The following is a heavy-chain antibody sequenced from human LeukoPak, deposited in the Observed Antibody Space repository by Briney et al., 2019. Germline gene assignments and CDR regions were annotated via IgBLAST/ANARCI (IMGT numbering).Heavy chain of an antibody. CDR1: GYTFTSYG. CDR3: ARDYILPLETDNGDGFAI. V-gene: IGHV1-18*01. J-gene: IGHJ3*02. CDR2: ISGYNGKT. D-gene: IGHD3-3*02. Sequence: ASVKVSCKASGYTFTSYGISWVRQAPGQGLEWMGWISGYNGKTNYAQKLQGRVTMTTDTSTSTAYMELRSLRFDDTAVYFCARDYILPLETDNGDGFAIWGQGTVVTVSS.